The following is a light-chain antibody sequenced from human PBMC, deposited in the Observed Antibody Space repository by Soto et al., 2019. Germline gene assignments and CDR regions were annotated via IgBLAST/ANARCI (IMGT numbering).Light chain of an antibody. CDR2: LGF. J-gene: IGKJ2*01. CDR3: MQALQTPYT. V-gene: IGKV2-28*01. Sequence: EIVMTQSPPSLTVTPGEPASISCSSSQRLLHSNGNIFLDWYLQKPEQSPQLLIYLGFNRASGVPHRVSGSAAGTDFTMKISRVEAEDAGLYYCMQALQTPYTFGQGTKLEIK. CDR1: QRLLHSNGNIF.